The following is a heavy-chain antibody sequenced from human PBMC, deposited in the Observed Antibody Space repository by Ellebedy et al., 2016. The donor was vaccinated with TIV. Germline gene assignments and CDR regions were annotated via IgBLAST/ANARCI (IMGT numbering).Heavy chain of an antibody. V-gene: IGHV4-34*01. Sequence: MPSETLSLTCAVYVGSFSGYYWSWIRQPPGKGLEWIGEINHSGSTNYNPSLKSRVTISVDTSKNQFSLKVNSVTAADTAVYYCARGKSKLYRSIVARPYDYWGQGTLVTVSS. CDR3: ARGKSKLYRSIVARPYDY. CDR2: INHSGST. J-gene: IGHJ4*02. D-gene: IGHD6-6*01. CDR1: VGSFSGYY.